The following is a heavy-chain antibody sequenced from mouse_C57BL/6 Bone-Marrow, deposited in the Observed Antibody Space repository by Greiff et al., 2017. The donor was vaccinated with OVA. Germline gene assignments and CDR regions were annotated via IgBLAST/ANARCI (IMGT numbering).Heavy chain of an antibody. CDR1: GYTFTTYP. V-gene: IGHV1-47*01. Sequence: QVQLKESGAELVKPGASVKMSCKASGYTFTTYPIEWMKQNHGKSLEWIGNFHPYNDDTKYNEKFKGKATLTLEKSSSTVYLELSRLTSDDSAVYYSARPGDYAGDWFAFWGEGTLVTVSA. CDR3: ARPGDYAGDWFAF. D-gene: IGHD2-4*01. CDR2: FHPYNDDT. J-gene: IGHJ3*01.